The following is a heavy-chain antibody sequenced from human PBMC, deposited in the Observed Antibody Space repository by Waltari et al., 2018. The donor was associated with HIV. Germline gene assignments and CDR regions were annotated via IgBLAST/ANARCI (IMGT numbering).Heavy chain of an antibody. CDR3: ARGRDGYNSHYFDY. J-gene: IGHJ4*02. CDR2: IYYSGST. CDR1: GGSISSYY. V-gene: IGHV4-59*01. D-gene: IGHD5-12*01. Sequence: QVQLQESGPGLVKPSETLSLTCTVSGGSISSYYWSWIRQPPGKGLEWIASIYYSGSTHYHPALESLVTISGDTSKNQFSLKLSSVTAADTAVYYCARGRDGYNSHYFDYWGQGTLVTVSS.